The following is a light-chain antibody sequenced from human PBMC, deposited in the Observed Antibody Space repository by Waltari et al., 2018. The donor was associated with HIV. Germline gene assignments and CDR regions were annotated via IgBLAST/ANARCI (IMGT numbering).Light chain of an antibody. J-gene: IGKJ1*01. CDR2: RTS. CDR1: QRIDNW. Sequence: DVQMTQSPSTLSASVGDRVTITCRASQRIDNWLAWYQPKPWKAPKLLIYRTSYLESGAPSRFGGSGSGTEFTLTISSLQPDDFATYYCQQYYSYRSFGQGTKLEIK. V-gene: IGKV1-5*03. CDR3: QQYYSYRS.